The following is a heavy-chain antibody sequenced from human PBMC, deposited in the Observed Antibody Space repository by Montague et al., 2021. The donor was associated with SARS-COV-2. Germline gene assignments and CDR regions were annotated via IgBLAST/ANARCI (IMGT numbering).Heavy chain of an antibody. CDR1: GFTFNNYA. J-gene: IGHJ4*02. Sequence: SLRLSCAASGFTFNNYAMHWVRHAPGKGLEWVAIISYDGSNKYYADSVKGRFAISRDNSKNTLYLQMNSLRAEDTAVYYCVRASLIKARIAVAGTTVYWGQGTLVTISS. V-gene: IGHV3-30*09. CDR2: ISYDGSNK. D-gene: IGHD6-19*01. CDR3: VRASLIKARIAVAGTTVY.